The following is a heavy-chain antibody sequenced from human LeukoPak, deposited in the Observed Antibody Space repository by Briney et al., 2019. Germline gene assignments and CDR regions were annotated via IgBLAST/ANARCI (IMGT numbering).Heavy chain of an antibody. J-gene: IGHJ4*02. CDR3: ARELHSGSYYFDY. D-gene: IGHD1-26*01. CDR2: LYHSGST. Sequence: PSETLSLTCTVSGYSISNAYYWGWIRQPPGKGPEWIGSLYHSGSTYYNPSLKSRVTTSVDTSKNRFSLKLTSVTAADTAIYYCARELHSGSYYFDYWGQGTLVTVSS. V-gene: IGHV4-38-2*02. CDR1: GYSISNAYY.